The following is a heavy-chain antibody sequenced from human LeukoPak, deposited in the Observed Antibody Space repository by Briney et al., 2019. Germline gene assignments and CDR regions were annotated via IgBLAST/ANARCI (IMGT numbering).Heavy chain of an antibody. V-gene: IGHV4-34*01. CDR2: INHSGST. CDR1: GGSFSGYY. CDR3: ARLLVGAQYYYYYYGMDV. Sequence: PSETLSLTCAVYGGSFSGYYWSWIRQPPGKGLEWIGEINHSGSTNYNPSLKSRVTISVDTSKNQFSLKLSSVTAADTAVYYCARLLVGAQYYYYYYGMDVWGQGTTVTVSS. D-gene: IGHD1-26*01. J-gene: IGHJ6*02.